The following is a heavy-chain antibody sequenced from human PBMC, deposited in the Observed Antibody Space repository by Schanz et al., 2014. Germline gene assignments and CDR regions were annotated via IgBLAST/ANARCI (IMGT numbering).Heavy chain of an antibody. V-gene: IGHV3-9*01. CDR2: ISGNSGNI. CDR1: GFTFDDFA. Sequence: EARLVDSGGGLVQSGRSLRLSCAASGFTFDDFAMHWVRQGPGKGLEWVSGISGNSGNIGYADSVKGRFTISRDNAKNFLYLQMNSLRAEDTAVYYCTRDEDYDFWSGYCGMDVWGQGTTVTVSS. CDR3: TRDEDYDFWSGYCGMDV. J-gene: IGHJ6*02. D-gene: IGHD3-3*01.